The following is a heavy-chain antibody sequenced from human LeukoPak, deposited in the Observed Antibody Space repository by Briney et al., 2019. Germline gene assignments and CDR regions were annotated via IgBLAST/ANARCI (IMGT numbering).Heavy chain of an antibody. D-gene: IGHD1-14*01. CDR3: ARDSHFRNYSAFDI. CDR2: IIPILGIA. V-gene: IGHV1-69*04. Sequence: ASVKVSCKASGGTFSSYAISWVRQAPGQGLEWMGRIIPILGIANYAQKFQGRVTITADKSTSTAYMELSSLRSEDTAVYYCARDSHFRNYSAFDIWGQGTMVTVSS. J-gene: IGHJ3*02. CDR1: GGTFSSYA.